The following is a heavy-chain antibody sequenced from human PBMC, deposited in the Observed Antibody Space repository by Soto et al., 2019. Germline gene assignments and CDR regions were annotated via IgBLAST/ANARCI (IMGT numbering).Heavy chain of an antibody. CDR2: TDQSGII. Sequence: QKQLQQWGAGLLEPSETLSLTCAVYGGEFRGYSLSWIRQTPGKGLEWIGDTDQSGIIHYNPSHKTRPTLSVDPPKTHFSRNLTSVTAADTPFYSWARRGLYKPATTTPACDSWGKGTLFPVPP. CDR3: ARRGLYKPATTTPACDS. J-gene: IGHJ5*01. D-gene: IGHD4-17*01. CDR1: GGEFRGYS. V-gene: IGHV4-34*02.